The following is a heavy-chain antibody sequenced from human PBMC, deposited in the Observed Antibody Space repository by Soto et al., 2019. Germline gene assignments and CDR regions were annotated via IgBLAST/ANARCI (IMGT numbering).Heavy chain of an antibody. CDR2: LYSGGST. Sequence: EVQLVESGGGLVQPGGSLRLSCAASGFTVSSNYMNWVRQAPGKGLEWVSVLYSGGSTSYAVSVKGRFTISRDNSKSTLYLQMNRLRAEDTAVYFCARDKRTDCSGGSCCGDAFDIWGQGTMVTVSS. CDR3: ARDKRTDCSGGSCCGDAFDI. D-gene: IGHD2-15*01. V-gene: IGHV3-66*01. CDR1: GFTVSSNY. J-gene: IGHJ3*02.